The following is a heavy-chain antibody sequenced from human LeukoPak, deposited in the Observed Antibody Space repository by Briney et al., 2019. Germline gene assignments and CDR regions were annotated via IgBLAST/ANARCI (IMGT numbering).Heavy chain of an antibody. CDR3: ARHLPHDYGDNYYYYYYMDV. CDR1: GYSFTSYW. Sequence: GESLQISCKGSGYSFTSYWIGWVRQMPGKGLEWMGIIYPGDSDTRYSPSFQGQVTISADKSISTAYLQWSSLKASDTAMYYCARHLPHDYGDNYYYYYYMDVWGKGTTVTVSS. J-gene: IGHJ6*03. V-gene: IGHV5-51*01. D-gene: IGHD4-17*01. CDR2: IYPGDSDT.